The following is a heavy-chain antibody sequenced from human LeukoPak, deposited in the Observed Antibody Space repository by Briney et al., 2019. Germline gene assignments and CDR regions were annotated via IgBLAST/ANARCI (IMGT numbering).Heavy chain of an antibody. V-gene: IGHV4-59*12. CDR1: GGSISSYY. J-gene: IGHJ5*02. CDR2: IYYSGST. Sequence: SETLSLTCTVSGGSISSYYWSWIRQPPGKGLEWIGYIYYSGSTNYNPSLKSRVTISVDTSKNQFSRKLSSVTAADTAVYYCARDSMVRGVMSSWFDPWGQGTLVTVSS. D-gene: IGHD3-10*01. CDR3: ARDSMVRGVMSSWFDP.